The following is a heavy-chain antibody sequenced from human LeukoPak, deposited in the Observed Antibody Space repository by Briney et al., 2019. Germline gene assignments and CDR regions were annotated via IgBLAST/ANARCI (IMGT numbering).Heavy chain of an antibody. J-gene: IGHJ4*02. CDR3: ARGLGSSWYGD. V-gene: IGHV4-30-4*08. D-gene: IGHD6-13*01. CDR1: GGFISSGGYY. Sequence: SETLSLTCTVSGGFISSGGYYWTWIRQPPGKGLVWMGYTYYSGTTYYNPSLKSRVPISVDTSKNHFSLKLRSVTAADTGVYFCARGLGSSWYGDWGQGTLVTDSS. CDR2: TYYSGTT.